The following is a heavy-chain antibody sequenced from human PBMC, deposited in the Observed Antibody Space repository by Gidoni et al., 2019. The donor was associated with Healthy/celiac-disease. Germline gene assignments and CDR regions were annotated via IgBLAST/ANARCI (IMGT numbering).Heavy chain of an antibody. CDR3: ARGRDGYNKGPEYYFDY. CDR2: IYYSGST. J-gene: IGHJ4*02. D-gene: IGHD5-12*01. Sequence: QVQLQESGPGLVKPSQTLSLTCTVSGGSISSGGYYWSWIRQHPGKGLEWIGYIYYSGSTYYNPSLKSRVTISVDTSKNQFSQKLSSVTAADTAVYYCARGRDGYNKGPEYYFDYWGQGTLVTVSS. V-gene: IGHV4-31*03. CDR1: GGSISSGGYY.